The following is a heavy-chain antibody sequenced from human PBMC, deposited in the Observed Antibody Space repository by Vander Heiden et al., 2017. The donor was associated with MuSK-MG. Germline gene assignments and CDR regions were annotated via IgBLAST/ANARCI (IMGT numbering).Heavy chain of an antibody. Sequence: QVQLAQSGAEVKKPGASVKVSCKASGYTFTRFDIGWVRQAPGQGPEWMGWISAHNGDTHYAQKFQDRVTMTTDTSRTIAYMELRSLRTDDTALYYCARLRDLEWTTGSYLDFWGQGTLVTVSS. D-gene: IGHD3-3*01. J-gene: IGHJ4*02. CDR1: GYTFTRFD. CDR3: ARLRDLEWTTGSYLDF. CDR2: ISAHNGDT. V-gene: IGHV1-18*01.